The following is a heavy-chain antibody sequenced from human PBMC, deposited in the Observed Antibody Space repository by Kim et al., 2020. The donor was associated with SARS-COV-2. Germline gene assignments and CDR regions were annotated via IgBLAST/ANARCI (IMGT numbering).Heavy chain of an antibody. V-gene: IGHV3-33*01. CDR3: ARDLRYFDWLFFMDV. D-gene: IGHD3-9*01. J-gene: IGHJ6*02. Sequence: GGSLRLSCAASGFTFSSYGMHWVRQAPGKGLEWVAVIWYDGSNKYYADSVKGRFTISRDNSKNTLYLQMNSLRAEDTAVYYCARDLRYFDWLFFMDVWGQGTTVTVSS. CDR2: IWYDGSNK. CDR1: GFTFSSYG.